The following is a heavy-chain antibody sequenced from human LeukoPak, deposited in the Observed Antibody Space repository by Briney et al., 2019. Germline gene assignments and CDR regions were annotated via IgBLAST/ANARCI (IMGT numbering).Heavy chain of an antibody. CDR2: IYHSGST. CDR1: GYSISSGYY. V-gene: IGHV4-38-2*01. Sequence: TETLSLTCAVSGYSISSGYYWGWIRQPPGKGLEWIGSIYHSGSTYYNPSLKSRVTISVDTSKNQFSLKLSSVTAADTAVYYCAKNIGIAVAGNDYWGQGTLVTVSS. J-gene: IGHJ4*02. CDR3: AKNIGIAVAGNDY. D-gene: IGHD6-19*01.